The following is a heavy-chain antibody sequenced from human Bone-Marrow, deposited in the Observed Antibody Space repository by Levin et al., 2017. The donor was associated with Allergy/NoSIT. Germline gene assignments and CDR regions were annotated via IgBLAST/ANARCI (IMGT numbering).Heavy chain of an antibody. CDR1: GFNFDDTA. Sequence: GGSLRLSCAASGFNFDDTAMHWVRQAPGKGLEWVSGITWNSGSRNYADSVTGRFTISRDNAKKSLYLQMDSLRTEDTALYYCATVGLWLNHFDSWGQGTLVAVSS. D-gene: IGHD2-21*01. CDR2: ITWNSGSR. CDR3: ATVGLWLNHFDS. J-gene: IGHJ4*02. V-gene: IGHV3-9*01.